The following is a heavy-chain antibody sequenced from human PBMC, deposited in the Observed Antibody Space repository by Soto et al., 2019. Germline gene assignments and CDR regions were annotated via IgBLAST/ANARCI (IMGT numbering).Heavy chain of an antibody. J-gene: IGHJ4*02. Sequence: GGSLRLSCAASGFTFSSYAMSWVRQAPGKGLEWVSAISGSGGSTYYADSVKGRFTISRDNSKNTLYLQMNSLRAEDTAVYYCAKSISRQKTAAGTGGVFDYWGQGTLVTVSS. CDR3: AKSISRQKTAAGTGGVFDY. V-gene: IGHV3-23*01. CDR1: GFTFSSYA. CDR2: ISGSGGST. D-gene: IGHD6-13*01.